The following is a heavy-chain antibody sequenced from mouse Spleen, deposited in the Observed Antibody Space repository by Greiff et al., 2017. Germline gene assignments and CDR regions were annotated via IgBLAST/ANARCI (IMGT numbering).Heavy chain of an antibody. J-gene: IGHJ1*03. Sequence: QVQLKQSGAELVRPGASVTLSCKASGYTFTDYEMHWVKQTPVHGLEWIGAIDPETGGTAYNQKFKGKAILTADKSSSTAYMELRSLTSEDSAVYYCTRCRDWYFDVWGTGTTVTVSS. V-gene: IGHV1-15*01. CDR1: GYTFTDYE. CDR3: TRCRDWYFDV. CDR2: IDPETGGT.